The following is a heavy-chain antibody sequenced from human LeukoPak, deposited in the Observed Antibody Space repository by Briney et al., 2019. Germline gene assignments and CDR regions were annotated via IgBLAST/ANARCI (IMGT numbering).Heavy chain of an antibody. V-gene: IGHV3-23*01. CDR1: GFTFSSYA. CDR2: ISGSGGST. J-gene: IGHJ4*02. CDR3: AKDEGDFDY. Sequence: GASVKVSCKASGFTFSSYAMSWVRQAPGKGLEWVSAISGSGGSTYYADSVKGRFTISRDNSKNTLYLQMNSLRAEDTAVYYCAKDEGDFDYWGQGTLVTVSS.